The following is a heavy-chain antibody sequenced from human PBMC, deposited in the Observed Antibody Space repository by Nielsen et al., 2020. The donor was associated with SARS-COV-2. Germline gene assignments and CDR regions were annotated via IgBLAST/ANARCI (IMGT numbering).Heavy chain of an antibody. CDR2: IYHSGST. D-gene: IGHD2-2*01. CDR3: VRGGVVVPAASTFDY. Sequence: SETLSLTCTVSGYSISSGYYWGWIRQPPGKGLEWIGSIYHSGSTYYNPSLKSRVTISVDTSKNQFSLKLSSVTAADTAVYYCVRGGVVVPAASTFDYWGQGTLVTVSS. J-gene: IGHJ4*02. CDR1: GYSISSGYY. V-gene: IGHV4-38-2*02.